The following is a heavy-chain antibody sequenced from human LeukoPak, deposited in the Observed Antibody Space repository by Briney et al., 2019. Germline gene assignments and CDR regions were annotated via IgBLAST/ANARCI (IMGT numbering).Heavy chain of an antibody. J-gene: IGHJ6*03. D-gene: IGHD3-9*01. CDR3: AKDGGEYYDILTGYYPRLYYTDV. Sequence: GGTLRPSCVASGFTFSTYGMSWVRQAPGKWLEWVSAISGSGGSTYYADSVKGRFTISRDNSKNTLYLQMNSLRAEDTAVYYCAKDGGEYYDILTGYYPRLYYTDVWGKGTTVTISS. CDR1: GFTFSTYG. CDR2: ISGSGGST. V-gene: IGHV3-23*01.